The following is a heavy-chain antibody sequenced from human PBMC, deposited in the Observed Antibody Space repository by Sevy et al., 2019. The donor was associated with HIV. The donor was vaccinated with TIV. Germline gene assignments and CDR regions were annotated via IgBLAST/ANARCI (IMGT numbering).Heavy chain of an antibody. Sequence: GGSLRLSCAASGFTFNKYGMHWVRQAPGKGLEWVAGLWNDGSNKNYADSVKGRPTISRDNSKNTRYLEMNSLRPEETAVYYCAKGDSSGYYQGGIDYWGQGTLVTVSS. CDR2: LWNDGSNK. CDR1: GFTFNKYG. V-gene: IGHV3-33*08. D-gene: IGHD3-22*01. CDR3: AKGDSSGYYQGGIDY. J-gene: IGHJ4*02.